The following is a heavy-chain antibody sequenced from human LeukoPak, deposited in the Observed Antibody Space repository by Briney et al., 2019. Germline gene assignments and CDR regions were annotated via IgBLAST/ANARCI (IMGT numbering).Heavy chain of an antibody. CDR3: ARGDSEQQLAIWFDP. V-gene: IGHV4-34*01. Sequence: SSETLSLTCAVYGGSFSGYYWSWIRQPPGKGLEWIGEINHSGSTNYNPSLKSRVTISVDTSKNQFSLKLSSVTAADTAVYYCARGDSEQQLAIWFDPWGQGTLVTVSS. CDR1: GGSFSGYY. CDR2: INHSGST. D-gene: IGHD6-13*01. J-gene: IGHJ5*02.